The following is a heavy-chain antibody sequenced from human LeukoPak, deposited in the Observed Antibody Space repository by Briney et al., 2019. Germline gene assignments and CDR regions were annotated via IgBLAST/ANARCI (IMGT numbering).Heavy chain of an antibody. CDR3: ARAYGGNDYLF. CDR2: IIPNTGDT. D-gene: IGHD4-23*01. CDR1: GYTFTGYY. J-gene: IGHJ4*02. V-gene: IGHV1-2*02. Sequence: ASVKVSCKASGYTFTGYYMHWVRQAPGQGLEWMGWIIPNTGDTNYAQKFQGRVTMTRDTSISTAYMELSRLRSDDTAVYYCARAYGGNDYLFWGQGTLVTVSS.